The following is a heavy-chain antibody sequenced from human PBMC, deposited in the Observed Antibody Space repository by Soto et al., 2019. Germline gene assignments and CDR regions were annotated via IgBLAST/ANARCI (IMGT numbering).Heavy chain of an antibody. CDR3: ARDRFFDP. CDR1: GDSVTSSNW. D-gene: IGHD3-3*01. CDR2: IYHTGST. Sequence: SETLSLTCDVSGDSVTSSNWYIWVRQPPGKRPEWIGEIYHTGSTNYNPSLKGRVTISLDKSKNQFSLNLSSVTVADTAVYYCARDRFFDPWGQGTLVTVSS. J-gene: IGHJ5*02. V-gene: IGHV4-4*02.